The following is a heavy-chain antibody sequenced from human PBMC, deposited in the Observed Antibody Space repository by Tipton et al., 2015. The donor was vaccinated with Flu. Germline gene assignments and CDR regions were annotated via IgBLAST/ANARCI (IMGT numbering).Heavy chain of an antibody. Sequence: QLVQSGPEVKKPGASVKVSCKASGYTFTSYYMHWVRQAPGQGLEWMGIINPSGGSTSYAQKFQGRVTMTRDTSTSTVYVELSSLRSEDTAVYYCARDAGSGSYYQPFDYWGQGTLVTVSS. V-gene: IGHV1-46*01. CDR3: ARDAGSGSYYQPFDY. CDR1: GYTFTSYY. J-gene: IGHJ4*02. CDR2: INPSGGST. D-gene: IGHD1-26*01.